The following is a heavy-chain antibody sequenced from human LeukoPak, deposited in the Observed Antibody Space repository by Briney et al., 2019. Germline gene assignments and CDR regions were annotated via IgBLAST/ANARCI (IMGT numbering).Heavy chain of an antibody. V-gene: IGHV1-24*01. CDR3: ATIGPHLPRGLRAGSGSYYNLVYFDY. CDR2: FDPEDGET. J-gene: IGHJ4*02. D-gene: IGHD3-10*01. CDR1: GYTLTELS. Sequence: GASVKVSCKVSGYTLTELSMHWVRQAPGKGLEWMGGFDPEDGETIYAQKFQGRVTMTEDTSTDTAYRELSSLRSEDTAVYYCATIGPHLPRGLRAGSGSYYNLVYFDYWGQGTLVTVSS.